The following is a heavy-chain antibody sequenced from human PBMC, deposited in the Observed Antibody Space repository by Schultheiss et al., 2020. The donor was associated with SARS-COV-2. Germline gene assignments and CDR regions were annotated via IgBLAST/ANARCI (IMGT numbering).Heavy chain of an antibody. CDR3: ARGDVVPAGTVDY. CDR1: GFTFSSYG. V-gene: IGHV3-30*03. D-gene: IGHD2-2*01. CDR2: ISYDGSNK. Sequence: GESLKISCAASGFTFSSYGMHWVRQAPGKGLEWVAVISYDGSNKYYADSVKGRFTISRDNSKNTLYLQMNSLRDEDTAVYYCARGDVVPAGTVDYWGHGTLVTVSS. J-gene: IGHJ4*01.